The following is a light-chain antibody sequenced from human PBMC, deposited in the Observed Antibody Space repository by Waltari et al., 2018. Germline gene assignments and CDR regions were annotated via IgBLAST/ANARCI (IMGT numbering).Light chain of an antibody. CDR1: SNAVGPHHY. V-gene: IGLV2-14*01. CDR3: SSYTTTNTVV. CDR2: EVN. J-gene: IGLJ2*01. Sequence: QSALTQPASVSGSPGQSITISCTGTSNAVGPHHYVSWYQQPPGKAPKLIMYEVNNRPSGISNRFSGSHSGNTASLTISGLQADDEAYYHCSSYTTTNTVVFGGGTTLTVL.